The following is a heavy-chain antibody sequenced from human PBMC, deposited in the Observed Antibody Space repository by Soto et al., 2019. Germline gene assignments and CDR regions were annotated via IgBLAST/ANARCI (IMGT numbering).Heavy chain of an antibody. Sequence: QVQLQESGPGLVKPSETLSLTCTVSGGSISSYYWSWIRQPPGKGLEWIGYIYYSGSTNYNPSLKGRVTISVDTSKHPSSLKRSSVTAADTAVYCCARSSGQAGYFQHWGQGTLVTVSS. J-gene: IGHJ1*01. D-gene: IGHD3-22*01. V-gene: IGHV4-59*08. CDR1: GGSISSYY. CDR2: IYYSGST. CDR3: ARSSGQAGYFQH.